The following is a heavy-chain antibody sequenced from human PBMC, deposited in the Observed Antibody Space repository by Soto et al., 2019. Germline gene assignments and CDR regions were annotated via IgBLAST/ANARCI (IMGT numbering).Heavy chain of an antibody. CDR3: ARGGGIAAANSYNWFDP. CDR2: IYHSGST. V-gene: IGHV4-30-2*01. CDR1: GGSISSGGYS. Sequence: TSETLSLTCAVSGGSISSGGYSWSWIRQPPGKGLEWIGYIYHSGSTYYNPSLKSRVTISVDRSKNQFSLKLSSVTAADTAVYYCARGGGIAAANSYNWFDPWGQGTLVTVSS. D-gene: IGHD6-13*01. J-gene: IGHJ5*02.